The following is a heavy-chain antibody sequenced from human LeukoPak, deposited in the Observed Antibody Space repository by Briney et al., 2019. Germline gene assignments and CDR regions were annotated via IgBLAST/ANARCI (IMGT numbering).Heavy chain of an antibody. V-gene: IGHV1-46*01. CDR3: ARIRDGYNDAYDL. D-gene: IGHD5-24*01. CDR2: INPDGGNT. CDR1: GYTFTDYD. Sequence: ASVKVSCKTSGYTFTDYDITWVRQAPGQVLEWMGLINPDGGNTNYAQNFQGRVTLTRDTSTSTVYMELSSLRSEDTAIYYCARIRDGYNDAYDLWGQGTVVTVPS. J-gene: IGHJ3*01.